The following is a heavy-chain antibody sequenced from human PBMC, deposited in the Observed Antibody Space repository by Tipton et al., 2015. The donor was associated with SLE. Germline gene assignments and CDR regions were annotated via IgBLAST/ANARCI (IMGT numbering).Heavy chain of an antibody. J-gene: IGHJ4*02. V-gene: IGHV3-33*01. CDR1: GFTFSGYA. CDR3: AREKSGSSSRLDY. D-gene: IGHD6-13*01. CDR2: IWFDGSNK. Sequence: SLRLSCAASGFTFSGYAMHWVRQAPGKGLEWVAVIWFDGSNKYYADSVKGRFTISRDNSKNTLYLQMNSLRAEDTAVYYCAREKSGSSSRLDYWGQGTLVTVSS.